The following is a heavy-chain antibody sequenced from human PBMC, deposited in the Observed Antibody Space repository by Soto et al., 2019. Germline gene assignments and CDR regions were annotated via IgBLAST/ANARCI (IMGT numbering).Heavy chain of an antibody. J-gene: IGHJ4*02. CDR3: AREGYNFGPFDY. D-gene: IGHD5-18*01. CDR1: GCSLRSYS. Sequence: SETLSLTCPVSGCSLRSYSWSWIRRPPGMGLEWIASISYSGTTNYNSSLKSRVTISIDTSKNQFSLKFNSVTAADTAVYYCAREGYNFGPFDYWGQGALVTV. V-gene: IGHV4-59*01. CDR2: ISYSGTT.